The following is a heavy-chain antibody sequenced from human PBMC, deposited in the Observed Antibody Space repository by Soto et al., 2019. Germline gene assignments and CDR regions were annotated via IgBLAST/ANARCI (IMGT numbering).Heavy chain of an antibody. D-gene: IGHD3-10*01. V-gene: IGHV1-2*02. J-gene: IGHJ4*02. Sequence: QVQLVQSGAEVKKPGASVKVSCKASGYTFTGYYMHWVRQAPGQGLEWMGWINPNSGGTNYAQKFKGRVTRTRDTSISTAYMELSRVRSDDTAVYYCARGAMVRGVIGEYFDYWGQGTLVTVSS. CDR1: GYTFTGYY. CDR2: INPNSGGT. CDR3: ARGAMVRGVIGEYFDY.